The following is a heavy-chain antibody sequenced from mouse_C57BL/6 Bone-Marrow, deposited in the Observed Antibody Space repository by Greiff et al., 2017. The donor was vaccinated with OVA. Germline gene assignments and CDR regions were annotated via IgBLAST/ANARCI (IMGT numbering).Heavy chain of an antibody. CDR2: SRNKANDYTT. J-gene: IGHJ3*01. CDR1: GFTFSDFY. Sequence: EVKLVESGGGLVQSGRSLRLSCATSGFTFSDFYMEWVRQAPGKGLEWIAASRNKANDYTTEYSASVKGRFIVSRDTSQSILYLQMNALRAEDTAIYYCARDEGRAWFAYWGQGTLVTVSA. V-gene: IGHV7-1*01. D-gene: IGHD3-3*01. CDR3: ARDEGRAWFAY.